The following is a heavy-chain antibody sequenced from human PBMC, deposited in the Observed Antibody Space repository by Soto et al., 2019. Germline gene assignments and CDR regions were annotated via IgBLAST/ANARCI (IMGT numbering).Heavy chain of an antibody. CDR2: IKVGSSRI. D-gene: IGHD3-16*01. CDR1: GFSFSAYN. Sequence: PGGSLRLSCIGSGFSFSAYNVNWVRQAPGKGLEWVSSIKVGSSRIYQPDSMKGRFTISRDDARNSVYLQINSLRAEDTALYFCVRSPKIGVRGAFWGRGTQVTVSS. CDR3: VRSPKIGVRGAF. V-gene: IGHV3-21*01. J-gene: IGHJ1*01.